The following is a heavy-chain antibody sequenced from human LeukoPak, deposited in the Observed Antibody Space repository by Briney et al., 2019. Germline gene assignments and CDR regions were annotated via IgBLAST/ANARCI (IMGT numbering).Heavy chain of an antibody. CDR3: AKASWASSADAVL. J-gene: IGHJ4*02. V-gene: IGHV3-23*02. Sequence: PGGSLTLSCAASGFTFKNYAMSWVRQAPARGLEWVASLRGDGETFYGDSVKGRFTLSRDESRNSVYLHLNNLRVEDTAIYYCAKASWASSADAVLWGQGTVVTVS. CDR2: LRGDGET. CDR1: GFTFKNYA. D-gene: IGHD3-10*01.